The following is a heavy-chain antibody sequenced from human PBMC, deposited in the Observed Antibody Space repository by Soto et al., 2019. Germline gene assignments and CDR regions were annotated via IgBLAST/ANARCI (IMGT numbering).Heavy chain of an antibody. CDR2: FDPEDGET. J-gene: IGHJ2*01. CDR3: ATGAKQGFRFLEWRGYFDL. CDR1: GYTLTELS. Sequence: GASVKVSCKVSGYTLTELSMHWVRQAPGKGLGWMGGFDPEDGETIYTQKFQGRVTMTEDTSTDTAYMELSSLRSEDTAVYYCATGAKQGFRFLEWRGYFDLWGRGTLVTVSS. V-gene: IGHV1-24*01. D-gene: IGHD3-3*01.